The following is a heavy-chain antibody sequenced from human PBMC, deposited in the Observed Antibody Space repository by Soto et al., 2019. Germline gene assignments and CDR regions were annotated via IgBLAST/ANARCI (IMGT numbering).Heavy chain of an antibody. CDR2: IYYSGST. Sequence: ASETLSLTCTVSGCSISSYYWSWIRQPPGKGLEWIGYIYYSGSTNYNPSLKSRVTISVDTSKNQFSLKLSSVTAADTAVYYCARIGGSTSGNDAFDIWGQGTMVTVSS. D-gene: IGHD1-26*01. CDR1: GCSISSYY. CDR3: ARIGGSTSGNDAFDI. V-gene: IGHV4-59*01. J-gene: IGHJ3*02.